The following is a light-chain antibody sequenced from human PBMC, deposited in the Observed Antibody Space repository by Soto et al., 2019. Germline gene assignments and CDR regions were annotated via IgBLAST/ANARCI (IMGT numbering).Light chain of an antibody. Sequence: SYELTQPPSVSVAPGKTARITCGGNNIGSKSVHWYQQKPGQAPVLVIYYDSDRPSGIPERFSGYNSGNTATLTISSVAAGDEADYSCQLWDSSSDRYYVFGTGTKLTVL. CDR2: YDS. J-gene: IGLJ1*01. V-gene: IGLV3-21*04. CDR3: QLWDSSSDRYYV. CDR1: NIGSKS.